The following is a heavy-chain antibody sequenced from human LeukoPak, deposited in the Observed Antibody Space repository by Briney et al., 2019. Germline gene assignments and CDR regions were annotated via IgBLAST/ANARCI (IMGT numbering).Heavy chain of an antibody. D-gene: IGHD5-12*01. J-gene: IGHJ4*02. Sequence: PGGSLRLSCAASGFTFSSYSMNWVRQAPGKGLEWVSSISSSSSYIYYADSVKGRFTISRDNAKNSLYLQMNSLRAEDTAVYYCARASHGGYDYYFDYWGQGTLVTVSS. CDR2: ISSSSSYI. CDR1: GFTFSSYS. CDR3: ARASHGGYDYYFDY. V-gene: IGHV3-21*01.